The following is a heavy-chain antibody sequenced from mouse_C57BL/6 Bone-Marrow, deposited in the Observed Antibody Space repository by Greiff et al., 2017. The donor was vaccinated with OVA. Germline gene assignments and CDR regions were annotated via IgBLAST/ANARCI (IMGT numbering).Heavy chain of an antibody. CDR3: ARWRGTTNYFDY. CDR2: IYPGGGYT. CDR1: GYTFTNYW. J-gene: IGHJ2*01. D-gene: IGHD1-1*01. Sequence: QVQLQQSGAELVRPGTSVKMSCKASGYTFTNYWIGWAKQRPGHGLAWIGDIYPGGGYTNYNEKFKGKATLTADKSSSTAYMQFSSLTSEDSAIYYCARWRGTTNYFDYWGQGTTLTVSS. V-gene: IGHV1-63*01.